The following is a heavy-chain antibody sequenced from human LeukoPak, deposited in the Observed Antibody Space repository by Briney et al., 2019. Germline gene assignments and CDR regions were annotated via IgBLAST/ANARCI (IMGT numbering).Heavy chain of an antibody. V-gene: IGHV1-69*13. CDR3: ARDRGGSSPFNWFDP. CDR1: GGTFSSYA. D-gene: IGHD6-13*01. J-gene: IGHJ5*02. Sequence: SVKVSCKASGGTFSSYAISWVRQAPGQGLEWMGGIIPIFGTANYAQKFQGRVTITADESTSTAYMERSSLRSEDTAVYYCARDRGGSSPFNWFDPWGQGTLVTVSS. CDR2: IIPIFGTA.